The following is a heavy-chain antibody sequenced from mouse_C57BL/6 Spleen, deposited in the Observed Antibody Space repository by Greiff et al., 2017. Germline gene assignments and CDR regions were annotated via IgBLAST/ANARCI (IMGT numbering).Heavy chain of an antibody. CDR1: GYTFTEYT. J-gene: IGHJ2*01. D-gene: IGHD2-4*01. CDR2: FYPGSGSI. CDR3: ARHERIYYDYDYYFDY. V-gene: IGHV1-62-2*01. Sequence: VKLMESGAELVKPGASVKLSCKASGYTFTEYTIHWVKQRSGQGLEWIGWFYPGSGSIKYNEKFKDKATLTADKSSSTVYMEMSRLTSEDSAVYFCARHERIYYDYDYYFDYWGQGTTLTVSS.